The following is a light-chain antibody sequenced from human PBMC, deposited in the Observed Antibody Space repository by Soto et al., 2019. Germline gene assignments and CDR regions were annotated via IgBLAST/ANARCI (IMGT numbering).Light chain of an antibody. V-gene: IGLV2-14*01. CDR3: SSYRRSTTYV. CDR1: SSDIGDNNY. CDR2: GVT. Sequence: QSALTQPASVSGSPGQSITISCTGTSSDIGDNNYVAWYQQHPGKAPKLIFYGVTNRPSGVSNRFSGSKSGNTASLTISGLQAEDEADYYCSSYRRSTTYVFGTGTKVTVL. J-gene: IGLJ1*01.